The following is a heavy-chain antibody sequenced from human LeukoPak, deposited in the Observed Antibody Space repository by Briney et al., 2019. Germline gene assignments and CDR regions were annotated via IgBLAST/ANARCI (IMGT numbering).Heavy chain of an antibody. CDR1: GYTFTSYG. CDR3: ARSKEVEWEILDAIDI. Sequence: ASVKVSCKASGYTFTSYGISWVRQAPGQGLGWMGWISAYNGNTNYAQKLQGRVTMTTDTSTSTAYMELRSLRSDDTAVYYCARSKEVEWEILDAIDIWGQGTMVTVSS. J-gene: IGHJ3*02. V-gene: IGHV1-18*01. D-gene: IGHD1-26*01. CDR2: ISAYNGNT.